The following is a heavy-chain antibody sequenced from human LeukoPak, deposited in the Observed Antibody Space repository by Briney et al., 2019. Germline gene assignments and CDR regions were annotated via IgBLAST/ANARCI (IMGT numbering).Heavy chain of an antibody. V-gene: IGHV4-34*01. Sequence: SETLSLTCAVYGGSFSDYYWSWIRQPPGKGLERIGEINHSGDTKYNPSLKSRVTISVDTSKNQFSLKVSSVTAADTAVYYCARIQLWPLHYFDYWGQGTLVTVSS. J-gene: IGHJ4*02. CDR1: GGSFSDYY. CDR3: ARIQLWPLHYFDY. D-gene: IGHD5-18*01. CDR2: INHSGDT.